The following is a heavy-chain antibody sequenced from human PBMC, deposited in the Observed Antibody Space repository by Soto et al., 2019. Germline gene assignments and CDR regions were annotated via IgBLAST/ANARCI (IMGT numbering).Heavy chain of an antibody. Sequence: GGSLRLSCAASGFTFSSYSMNWVRQAPGKGLEWVSSISSSSSYIYYADSVKGRFTISRDNAKNSLYLQMNSLRAGDTAVYYCARDFFGLIVSLNTRPGNWFDPWGQGTLVTVSS. D-gene: IGHD3-22*01. CDR1: GFTFSSYS. CDR2: ISSSSSYI. CDR3: ARDFFGLIVSLNTRPGNWFDP. V-gene: IGHV3-21*01. J-gene: IGHJ5*02.